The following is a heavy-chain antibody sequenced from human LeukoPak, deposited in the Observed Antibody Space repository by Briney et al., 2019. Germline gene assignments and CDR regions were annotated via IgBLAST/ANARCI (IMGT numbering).Heavy chain of an antibody. CDR1: GDSISSYY. J-gene: IGHJ2*01. CDR3: ARDPAKYDSSGYPNWYFDL. CDR2: LHNNGRT. Sequence: ASETLSLTCTVSGDSISSYYWSWIRQPPGKGLEWIGYLHNNGRTNYNPSLKSRVTISVDTSKNQLSLKLTSVTAADTAVYYCARDPAKYDSSGYPNWYFDLWGRGTLVTVSS. V-gene: IGHV4-59*01. D-gene: IGHD3-22*01.